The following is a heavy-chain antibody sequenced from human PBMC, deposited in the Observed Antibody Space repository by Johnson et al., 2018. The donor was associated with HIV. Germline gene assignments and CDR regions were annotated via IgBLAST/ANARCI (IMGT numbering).Heavy chain of an antibody. J-gene: IGHJ3*02. D-gene: IGHD3-3*01. CDR2: ISDDGSIT. CDR3: AREREIFGVVTEDAFDI. Sequence: QVQLVESGGGVVQPGKSLTLSCAVSGLSFSNYGIHWVRQAPGKGPEWVAVISDDGSITQYADSVKGRFTISRDNSKNTLFLHMNGLRAEDTAVYYCAREREIFGVVTEDAFDIWGQGTMVTVSS. V-gene: IGHV3-30*03. CDR1: GLSFSNYG.